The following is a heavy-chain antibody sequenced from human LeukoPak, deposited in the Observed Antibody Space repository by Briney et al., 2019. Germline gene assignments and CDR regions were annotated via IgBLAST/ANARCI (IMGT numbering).Heavy chain of an antibody. CDR2: ISSSSSYI. Sequence: GGSLRLSCAASGFTFSSYSMNWVRQAPGKGLEWVSSISSSSSYIYYADSVKGRFTISRDNSKNTLYLQMNSLRVEDTAVYYCATVGRGYSYGSHYWGQGTLVTVSS. CDR3: ATVGRGYSYGSHY. J-gene: IGHJ4*02. D-gene: IGHD5-18*01. V-gene: IGHV3-21*01. CDR1: GFTFSSYS.